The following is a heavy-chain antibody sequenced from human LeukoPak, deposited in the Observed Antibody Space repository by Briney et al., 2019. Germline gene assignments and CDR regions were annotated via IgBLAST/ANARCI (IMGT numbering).Heavy chain of an antibody. CDR2: ISAYNGNT. CDR1: GYTFTSHD. Sequence: GASVTVSCKASGYTFTSHDINWVRQAPGQGLEWMGWISAYNGNTNYAQKLQGRVTMTTDTSTSTAYMELRSLRSDDTAVYYCARDRSPSLYSLKNEKQKSYFDYWGQGTLVTVSS. J-gene: IGHJ4*02. V-gene: IGHV1-18*01. CDR3: ARDRSPSLYSLKNEKQKSYFDY. D-gene: IGHD3-16*01.